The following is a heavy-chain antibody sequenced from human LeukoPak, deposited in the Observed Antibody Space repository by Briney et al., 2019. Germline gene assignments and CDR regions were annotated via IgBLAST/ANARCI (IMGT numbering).Heavy chain of an antibody. V-gene: IGHV3-23*01. CDR1: GFTFSSYA. D-gene: IGHD3-22*01. J-gene: IGHJ4*02. Sequence: GGSLRLSCAASGFTFSSYAMSWVRQAPGKGPEWVSAISGSGGSTYYADSVKGRFTISRDNSKNTLYLQMNSLRAEDTAVYYCAKDDTTDSSGYYMDYWGQGTLVTVSS. CDR2: ISGSGGST. CDR3: AKDDTTDSSGYYMDY.